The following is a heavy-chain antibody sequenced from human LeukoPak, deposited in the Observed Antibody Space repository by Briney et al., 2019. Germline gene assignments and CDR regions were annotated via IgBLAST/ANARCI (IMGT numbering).Heavy chain of an antibody. J-gene: IGHJ3*02. V-gene: IGHV1-18*01. D-gene: IGHD3-3*01. CDR3: ASRGFFGVVYPQGPFDI. Sequence: ASVKVSCKASGYTFTSYGISWVRQAPGQGLEWMGRISAYNGNTNYAQKLQGRVTMTTDTSTSTAYMELSRLRSDDTALYYCASRGFFGVVYPQGPFDIWGQGTMVTVSS. CDR1: GYTFTSYG. CDR2: ISAYNGNT.